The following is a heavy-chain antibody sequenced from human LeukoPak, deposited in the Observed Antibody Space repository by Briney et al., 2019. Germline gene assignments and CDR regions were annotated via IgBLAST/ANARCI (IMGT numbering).Heavy chain of an antibody. D-gene: IGHD3-9*01. Sequence: GGSLRLSCTASGFPFIEYSMNWVRQAPGKGLEWISYIGIDSGNTKYADSVKGRLIISRDNAKNSLYLQMNSLRAEDTALYYCAKGWGYDILTGFDYWGQGTLVTVSS. CDR1: GFPFIEYS. J-gene: IGHJ4*02. CDR3: AKGWGYDILTGFDY. V-gene: IGHV3-48*04. CDR2: IGIDSGNT.